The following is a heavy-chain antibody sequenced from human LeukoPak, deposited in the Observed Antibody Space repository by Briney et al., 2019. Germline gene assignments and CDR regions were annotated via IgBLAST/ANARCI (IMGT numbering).Heavy chain of an antibody. CDR1: GFTFDDYA. V-gene: IGHV3-43*02. D-gene: IGHD3-16*01. CDR3: AKDLSVGGPTYYFDY. J-gene: IGHJ4*02. CDR2: ISGDGGST. Sequence: GGSLRLSCAPSGFTFDDYAMHWVRQAPGKGLEWVSLISGDGGSTYYADSVKGRFTISRDNSKNSLYLQMNSLRTEDTALYYCAKDLSVGGPTYYFDYWGQGTLVTVSS.